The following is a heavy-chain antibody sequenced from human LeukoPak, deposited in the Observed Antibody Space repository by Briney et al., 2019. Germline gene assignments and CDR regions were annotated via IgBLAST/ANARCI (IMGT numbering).Heavy chain of an antibody. CDR1: VYTLSTWR. CDR3: ARDHAGIGIDY. CDR2: INSDGSSP. J-gene: IGHJ4*02. D-gene: IGHD2-15*01. V-gene: IGHV3-74*01. Sequence: GGPETLSCDASVYTLSTWRMHRARQAPGKGLVWVSHINSDGSSPSYADSVKGRFTISRDNAKNTLYLQMNSLRAEDTAVYYCARDHAGIGIDYWGQGTLVTVSS.